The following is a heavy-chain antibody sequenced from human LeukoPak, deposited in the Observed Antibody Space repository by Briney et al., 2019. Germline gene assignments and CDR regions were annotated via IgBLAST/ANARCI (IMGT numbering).Heavy chain of an antibody. J-gene: IGHJ5*02. Sequence: PSETLSLTCTVSGGSISSGGYYWSWIRQLPGKGLEWIGYIYHIGNTVYKPSLRSRVTMSVDTSKNQFSLQLSSVTAADTGVYYCVRVGDCTSASCHDTRSDPWGQGTLVTVSS. D-gene: IGHD2-2*01. CDR2: IYHIGNT. CDR3: VRVGDCTSASCHDTRSDP. V-gene: IGHV4-31*03. CDR1: GGSISSGGYY.